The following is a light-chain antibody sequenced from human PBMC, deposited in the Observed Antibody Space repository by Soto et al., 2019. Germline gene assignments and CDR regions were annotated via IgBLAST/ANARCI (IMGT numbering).Light chain of an antibody. CDR3: QQYNSYVLT. CDR1: QGLGTN. CDR2: AAS. V-gene: IGKV3-15*01. J-gene: IGKJ4*01. Sequence: EVVTTQSPATLSVSPGERATLSCRASQGLGTNLAWYQQKPGQAPRLLIYAASTRATGVPGRFSGSGSGTEFTLTISSLQPDDFATYYCQQYNSYVLTFGGGTKVDIK.